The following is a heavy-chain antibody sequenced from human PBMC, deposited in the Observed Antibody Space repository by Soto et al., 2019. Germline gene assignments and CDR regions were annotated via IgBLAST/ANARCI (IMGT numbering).Heavy chain of an antibody. V-gene: IGHV1-18*01. J-gene: IGHJ6*02. CDR1: GYSFTNYG. D-gene: IGHD3-10*01. CDR3: ARETVISLVRGAFEPRYYHHGMDV. CDR2: ISGYNGNT. Sequence: GQLVQSGTEVKPPGASAKVSCKASGYSFTNYGISWVRQAPGLGFAGMGWISGYNGNTNYAARLQGRATLTTDASTGIAHMELRSLTSDHTAVSYCARETVISLVRGAFEPRYYHHGMDVWGQGTRVTVSS.